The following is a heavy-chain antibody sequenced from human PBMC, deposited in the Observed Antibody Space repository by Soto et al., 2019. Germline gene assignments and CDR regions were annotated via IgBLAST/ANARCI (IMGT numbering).Heavy chain of an antibody. CDR2: ISYDGSNK. V-gene: IGHV3-30*18. CDR1: GFTSSSYG. CDR3: ANLYYYDSSGYFT. Sequence: LRLSCAASGFTSSSYGMHWVRQAPGKGLEWVAVISYDGSNKYYADSVKGRFTISRDNSKNTLYLQMNSLRAEDTAVYYCANLYYYDSSGYFTWGQGTLVTVSS. D-gene: IGHD3-22*01. J-gene: IGHJ5*02.